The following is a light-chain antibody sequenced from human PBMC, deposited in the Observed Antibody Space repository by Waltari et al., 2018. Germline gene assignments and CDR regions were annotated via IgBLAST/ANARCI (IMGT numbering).Light chain of an antibody. CDR1: ENIDNW. Sequence: IRMTQSPSSLSASTGDRVTITCRVSENIDNWLAWYHQRPGEAPNLLLFYASTLENGVPSRFSGSGSGTEFTLTISSLQPDDFATYYCQHYSASSFTFGGGTKLEIK. CDR2: YAS. CDR3: QHYSASSFT. J-gene: IGKJ4*01. V-gene: IGKV1-5*01.